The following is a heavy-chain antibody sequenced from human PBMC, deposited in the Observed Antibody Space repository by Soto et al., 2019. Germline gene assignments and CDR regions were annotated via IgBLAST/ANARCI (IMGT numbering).Heavy chain of an antibody. CDR2: IIPIFGTA. J-gene: IGHJ4*02. Sequence: QVQLVQSGAEVKKPGSSGKVSCKASGGTFSSYAIIWVRQSPGQGLEWMGGIIPIFGTANYAQKFQGRVTITADKSTSTAYMELSSLRSEDTAVYYCARASKDLEWEPSFSNWGQGTLVTVSS. V-gene: IGHV1-69*06. CDR3: ARASKDLEWEPSFSN. CDR1: GGTFSSYA. D-gene: IGHD3-3*01.